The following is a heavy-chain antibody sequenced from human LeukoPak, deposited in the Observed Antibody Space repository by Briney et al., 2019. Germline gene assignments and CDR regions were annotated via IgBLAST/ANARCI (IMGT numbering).Heavy chain of an antibody. J-gene: IGHJ4*01. CDR3: ARGRRILGGPENAGDFFDF. CDR2: INPNSGAT. V-gene: IGHV1-2*02. CDR1: GYTLTDYY. Sequence: ASVRVSCKASGYTLTDYYLHWVRQAPGHGLKWMGWINPNSGATHYAQSFQARVTMTRDTSIGSGYMELTGLESADTAVYYCARGRRILGGPENAGDFFDFWGQGSLVTVSS. D-gene: IGHD3-16*01.